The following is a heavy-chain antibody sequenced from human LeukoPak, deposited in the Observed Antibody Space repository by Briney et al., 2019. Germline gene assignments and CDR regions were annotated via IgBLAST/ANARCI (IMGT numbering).Heavy chain of an antibody. V-gene: IGHV3-21*01. J-gene: IGHJ4*02. D-gene: IGHD3-22*01. CDR3: ARGSRGGYYDSSGSH. CDR1: GFTFSSYS. Sequence: GGSLRLSCAASGFTFSSYSMNWVRQAPGKGLEWVSSISRSSSYIYYADSVKGRFTNSRDNAKNSLYLQMNSLRAEDTAVYYCARGSRGGYYDSSGSHWGQGTLVTVSS. CDR2: ISRSSSYI.